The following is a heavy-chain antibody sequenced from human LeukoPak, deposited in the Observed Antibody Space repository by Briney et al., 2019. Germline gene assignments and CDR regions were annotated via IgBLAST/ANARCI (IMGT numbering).Heavy chain of an antibody. CDR2: IYYSGST. Sequence: SETLSLTCTVSGGSINSGAYDWSWIRQPPGRGLEWIGCIYYSGSTYDNPSLKSRVSISVDTSKKQFSLKLNSVTAADTAMYYCARGRHGAYDYWGPGTLVTVSS. V-gene: IGHV4-30-4*01. J-gene: IGHJ4*02. D-gene: IGHD4-17*01. CDR3: ARGRHGAYDY. CDR1: GGSINSGAYD.